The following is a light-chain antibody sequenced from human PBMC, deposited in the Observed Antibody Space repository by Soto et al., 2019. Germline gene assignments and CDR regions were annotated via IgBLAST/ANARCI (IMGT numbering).Light chain of an antibody. CDR3: QQSYSTPSIT. J-gene: IGKJ5*01. V-gene: IGKV1-39*01. CDR1: QSISSY. CDR2: AAS. Sequence: DIQMTQSPSSLSASVGDXVTITCRASQSISSYLNWYQQKPGKAPKLLIYAASSLQSGVPSRFSGSGSGTDFTLTISSLQPEDFATYYCQQSYSTPSITLGQGTRLEIK.